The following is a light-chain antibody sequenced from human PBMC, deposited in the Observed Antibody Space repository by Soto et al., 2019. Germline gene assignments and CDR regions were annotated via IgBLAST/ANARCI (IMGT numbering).Light chain of an antibody. Sequence: QSVLTQPPSASGTPGQRVTISCSGSSSNIGSNTVNWYQQLPGTAPKLLIYSNNQRPSGVPDRFSGSKSGTSASLAISGLQVEDEADYYCAAWDDSLNGPVFGGGIKLTVL. CDR2: SNN. CDR3: AAWDDSLNGPV. CDR1: SSNIGSNT. V-gene: IGLV1-44*01. J-gene: IGLJ2*01.